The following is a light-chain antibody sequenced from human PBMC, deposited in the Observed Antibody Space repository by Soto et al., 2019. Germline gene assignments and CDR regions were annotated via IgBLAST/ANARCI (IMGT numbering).Light chain of an antibody. CDR3: QQRTNWPPNT. CDR1: QSVSSN. V-gene: IGKV3-15*01. J-gene: IGKJ5*01. Sequence: EIVMTQSAAALSVSTGVRATLSCRASQSVSSNLAWYQQKPGQAPRLLIYGASTRATGIPARFSGSGSGTEFTLTISTLEPEDFAVYYCQQRTNWPPNTFGQGTRLEI. CDR2: GAS.